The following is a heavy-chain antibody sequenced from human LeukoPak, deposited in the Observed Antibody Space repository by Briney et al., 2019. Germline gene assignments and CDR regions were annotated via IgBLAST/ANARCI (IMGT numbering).Heavy chain of an antibody. J-gene: IGHJ5*02. V-gene: IGHV1-18*01. Sequence: ASVKVSCKASGYTFTSYGISWVRQAPGQGLEWMGWISAYNGNTNYAQKLQGRVTMTTDTSTSTAYMELRSLRSDDTAVYYCARAYSCSWYSRWFAPWGQGTLVTVSS. CDR2: ISAYNGNT. D-gene: IGHD6-13*01. CDR1: GYTFTSYG. CDR3: ARAYSCSWYSRWFAP.